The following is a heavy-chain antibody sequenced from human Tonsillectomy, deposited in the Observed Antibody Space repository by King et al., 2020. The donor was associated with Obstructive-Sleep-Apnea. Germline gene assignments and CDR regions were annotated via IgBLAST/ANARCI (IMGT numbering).Heavy chain of an antibody. J-gene: IGHJ4*02. CDR2: IYYSGST. CDR1: GGSISSGDYY. CDR3: ARASWSKISHDY. V-gene: IGHV4-30-4*01. D-gene: IGHD2-15*01. Sequence: VQLQESGPGLVKPSQTLSLTCTVSGGSISSGDYYWSWIRQPPGKGLEWIGYIYYSGSTYYNPSLKSRVTISIDTSKNHFSLKLSSVTAADTAVYYCARASWSKISHDYWGQGTLVTVSS.